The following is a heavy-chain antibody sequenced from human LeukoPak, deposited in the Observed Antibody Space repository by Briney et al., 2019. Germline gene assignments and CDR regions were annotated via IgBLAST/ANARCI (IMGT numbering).Heavy chain of an antibody. D-gene: IGHD2-21*02. CDR2: INPNSGGT. Sequence: GASVKVSCKASGYTFTSYAMNWVRQAPGQGLEWMGWINPNSGGTNYAQKFQGRVTMTRDTSISTAYMELSRLRSDDTAVYYCARVRGAHIVVVTAPGAFDIWGQGTMVTVSS. CDR3: ARVRGAHIVVVTAPGAFDI. J-gene: IGHJ3*02. CDR1: GYTFTSYA. V-gene: IGHV1-2*02.